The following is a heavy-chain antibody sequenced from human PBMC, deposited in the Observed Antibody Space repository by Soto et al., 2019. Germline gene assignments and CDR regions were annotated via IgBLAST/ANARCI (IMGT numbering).Heavy chain of an antibody. Sequence: ASVKVSCQASGYTVTSYYMHWVRQAPGQGLEWMGIINPSGGSTSYAQKFQGRVTMTRDTSTSTVYMELSSLRSEDTAVYYCARDQPPGGYCSGGSCYGEGYYYYGMDVWGQGTTVTVS. J-gene: IGHJ6*02. D-gene: IGHD2-15*01. CDR2: INPSGGST. CDR3: ARDQPPGGYCSGGSCYGEGYYYYGMDV. CDR1: GYTVTSYY. V-gene: IGHV1-46*01.